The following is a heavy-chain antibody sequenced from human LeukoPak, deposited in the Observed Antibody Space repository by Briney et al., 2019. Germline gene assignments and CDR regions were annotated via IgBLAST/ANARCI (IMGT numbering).Heavy chain of an antibody. V-gene: IGHV4-39*07. D-gene: IGHD3-10*01. J-gene: IGHJ4*02. Sequence: SETLSLTCSVSGGSISSSRYYWGWIRQPPGKGLEWIGSVYYSGSTNYNPSLKSRVTISVDTSKNQFSLKLSSVTAADTAVYYCARGVEASDYFDYWGQGTLVTVPS. CDR1: GGSISSSRYY. CDR3: ARGVEASDYFDY. CDR2: VYYSGST.